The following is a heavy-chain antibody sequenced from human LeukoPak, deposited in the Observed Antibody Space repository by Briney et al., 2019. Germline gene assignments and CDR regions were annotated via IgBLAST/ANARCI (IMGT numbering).Heavy chain of an antibody. V-gene: IGHV1-18*01. CDR2: ISAYNGDT. J-gene: IGHJ6*02. D-gene: IGHD5-18*01. CDR3: ARDFTHTAVVIYYYGLDV. Sequence: ASVKVSCKASGYTFTSYGISWVRQAPGQGLEWMGWISAYNGDTNYALKLQGRVTMTTDTSTSTAYMELRSLRSDDTAVYYCARDFTHTAVVIYYYGLDVWGQGTTVTVSS. CDR1: GYTFTSYG.